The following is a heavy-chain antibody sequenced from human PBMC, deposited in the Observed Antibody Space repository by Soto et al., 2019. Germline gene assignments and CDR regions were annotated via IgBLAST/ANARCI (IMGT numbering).Heavy chain of an antibody. J-gene: IGHJ6*02. V-gene: IGHV3-30-3*01. CDR1: GFTFSSYA. CDR2: ISYDGSNK. Sequence: VGSLRLSCAASGFTFSSYAMHWVRQAPGKGLEWVAVISYDGSNKYYADSVKGRFTISRDNSKNTLYLQMNSLRAEDTAVYYCAREGDGGSGWYYYGMDVWGQGTTVTVSS. CDR3: AREGDGGSGWYYYGMDV. D-gene: IGHD6-19*01.